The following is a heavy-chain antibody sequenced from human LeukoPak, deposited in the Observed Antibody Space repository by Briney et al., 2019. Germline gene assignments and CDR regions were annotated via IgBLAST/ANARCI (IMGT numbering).Heavy chain of an antibody. D-gene: IGHD3-22*01. Sequence: ASVKVSCKASGYTFTGYYMHWVRQAPGQGLEWMGRINPNSGGTNYAQKFQGRVTMTGDTSISTAYMELSRLRSDDTAVYYCARPLYYDSSGPWAFDPWGQGTLVTVSS. CDR2: INPNSGGT. V-gene: IGHV1-2*06. CDR3: ARPLYYDSSGPWAFDP. CDR1: GYTFTGYY. J-gene: IGHJ5*02.